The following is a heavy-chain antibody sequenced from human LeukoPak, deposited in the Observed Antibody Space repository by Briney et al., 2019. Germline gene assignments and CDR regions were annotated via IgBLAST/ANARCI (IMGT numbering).Heavy chain of an antibody. V-gene: IGHV1-18*01. CDR1: GYTFASYG. D-gene: IGHD6-19*01. J-gene: IGHJ4*02. Sequence: ASVKISCKASGYTFASYGISWVRQAPGQGLEWMGWISAYNGNTNYAQKLQGRVTMTTDTSTSTAYMELSSLRSEDTAVYYCAGQIVAGPFYFDYWGQGTLVTVSS. CDR3: AGQIVAGPFYFDY. CDR2: ISAYNGNT.